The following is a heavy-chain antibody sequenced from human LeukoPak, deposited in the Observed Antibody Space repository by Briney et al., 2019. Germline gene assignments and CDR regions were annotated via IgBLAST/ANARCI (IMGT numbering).Heavy chain of an antibody. D-gene: IGHD3-10*01. CDR3: ARAPDVLLWFGELSGLDY. V-gene: IGHV1-69*04. CDR2: IIPILGIA. CDR1: GGTFSSYA. Sequence: SVKVSCKASGGTFSSYAISWVRQAPGQGLEWMGRIIPILGIANYAQKFQGRVTITADKSTSTAYMELSSLRSEDTAVYYCARAPDVLLWFGELSGLDYWGQGTLVTVSS. J-gene: IGHJ4*02.